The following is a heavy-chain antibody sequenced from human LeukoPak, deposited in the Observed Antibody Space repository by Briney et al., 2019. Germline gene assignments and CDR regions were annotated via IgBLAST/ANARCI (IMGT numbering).Heavy chain of an antibody. V-gene: IGHV4-61*02. CDR3: ARSDYGMDV. CDR1: GGSLSSGSYY. J-gene: IGHJ6*02. CDR2: IYTSGST. Sequence: SQTLSLTCTVSGGSLSSGSYYWGWLRQPAGKGLEWVGRIYTSGSTNYNPSLKSRVTISVDTSKNQFSLKLSSVTAADTAVYYCARSDYGMDVWGQGTTVTVSS.